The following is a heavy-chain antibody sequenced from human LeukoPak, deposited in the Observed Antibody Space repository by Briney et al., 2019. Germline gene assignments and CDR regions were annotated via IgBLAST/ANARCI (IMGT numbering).Heavy chain of an antibody. Sequence: SETLSLTCTVSGGSISSYYWSWIRQPPGKGLEWIGYIYYSGSTNYNPSLESRVTISVDTSKNQFSLRLSSVTAADTAVYYCARFGDCSDGLCFYYLDPWGQGTLVTVSS. V-gene: IGHV4-59*01. J-gene: IGHJ5*02. D-gene: IGHD2-15*01. CDR2: IYYSGST. CDR1: GGSISSYY. CDR3: ARFGDCSDGLCFYYLDP.